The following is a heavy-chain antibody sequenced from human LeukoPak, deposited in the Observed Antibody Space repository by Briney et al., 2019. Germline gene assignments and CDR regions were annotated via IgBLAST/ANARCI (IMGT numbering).Heavy chain of an antibody. CDR3: AAGGLRYPLV. Sequence: GGSLKLSCAASGFTFSGSGIHWVRQAPGKGLEWVAVIWYDGSQTYYADSVKGRFTISSDNSKKTVHLQMNSLRAEGTAVYYCAAGGLRYPLVWGEGTLVTVSS. J-gene: IGHJ4*02. V-gene: IGHV3-33*08. CDR1: GFTFSGSG. D-gene: IGHD3-9*01. CDR2: IWYDGSQT.